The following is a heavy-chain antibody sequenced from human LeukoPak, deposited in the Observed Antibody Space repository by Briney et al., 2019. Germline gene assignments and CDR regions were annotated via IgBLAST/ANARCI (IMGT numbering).Heavy chain of an antibody. D-gene: IGHD4-17*01. J-gene: IGHJ4*02. CDR1: GFSFSTYG. CDR2: IWNAGTNT. V-gene: IGHV3-33*06. CDR3: AKERARAYGDYDYVY. Sequence: GGSLRLSCAASGFSFSTYGMHWVRQAPGKGLEWVALIWNAGTNTYYADSVKGRFTISRDNSKNTLYLQMNSLRAEDTAVYYCAKERARAYGDYDYVYWGQGTLVTVSS.